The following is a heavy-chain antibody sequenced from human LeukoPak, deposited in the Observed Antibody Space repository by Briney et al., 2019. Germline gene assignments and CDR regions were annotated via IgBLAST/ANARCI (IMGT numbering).Heavy chain of an antibody. Sequence: ASVKVSCKASGYTFTGYYMHWVRQAPGRGLEWMGWINPNTGGTNYTPNFQGRVTMTRDSSISTAYMELSSLSSDDTAVYYCARAPTRDFWTGSTFDYWGQGTLVTVSS. CDR3: ARAPTRDFWTGSTFDY. CDR2: INPNTGGT. D-gene: IGHD3/OR15-3a*01. CDR1: GYTFTGYY. J-gene: IGHJ4*02. V-gene: IGHV1-2*02.